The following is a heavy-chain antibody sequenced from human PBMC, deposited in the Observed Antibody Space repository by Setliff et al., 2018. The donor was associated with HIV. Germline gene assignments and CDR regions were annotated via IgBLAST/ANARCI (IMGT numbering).Heavy chain of an antibody. Sequence: SETLSLTCVVSGYSISNTYYWDWIRQPPGKGLEWIASVYHSGGTNYNPSLMSRVTISLDTPKNQFSLKLNSVIAADTAVYYCARNRVPSSLWGQGTLVTVSS. CDR3: ARNRVPSSL. J-gene: IGHJ4*02. CDR2: VYHSGGT. CDR1: GYSISNTYY. D-gene: IGHD3-10*01. V-gene: IGHV4-38-2*01.